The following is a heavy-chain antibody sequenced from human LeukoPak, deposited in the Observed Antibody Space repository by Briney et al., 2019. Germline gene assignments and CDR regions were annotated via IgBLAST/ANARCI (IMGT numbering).Heavy chain of an antibody. V-gene: IGHV4-4*02. Sequence: SETLSLTCAVSGGSISSSYWWCWVRQPPGKGLEWVGAIYHGGSTNYKPSLKSRVTISVDKSKNQFSLKLSSVTAADTAVYYCAPRLRSSGYFDYWGQGTLVTVSS. CDR3: APRLRSSGYFDY. CDR2: IYHGGST. J-gene: IGHJ4*02. D-gene: IGHD3-10*01. CDR1: GGSISSSYW.